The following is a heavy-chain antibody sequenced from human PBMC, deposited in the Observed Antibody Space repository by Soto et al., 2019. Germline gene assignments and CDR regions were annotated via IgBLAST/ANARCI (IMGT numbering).Heavy chain of an antibody. CDR2: IILPFGTP. CDR1: GGSFSNYA. Sequence: QVRLVQSGAEVKKPGSSVKVSCKASGGSFSNYALSWVRQAPGQGLEWMGVIILPFGTPNYAQKFQGTVTITADESMTTVYMEVSGLRSEDTAVYYCARGPDYEGYFDYWGRGTLVTVSP. D-gene: IGHD3-22*01. J-gene: IGHJ4*02. CDR3: ARGPDYEGYFDY. V-gene: IGHV1-69*12.